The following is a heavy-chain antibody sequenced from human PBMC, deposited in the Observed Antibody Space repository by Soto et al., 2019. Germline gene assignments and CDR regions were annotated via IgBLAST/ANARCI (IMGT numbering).Heavy chain of an antibody. Sequence: QVQLVQSGAEVKKPGASVKVSCKASGYTFTSYGISWVRQAPGQGLDWMGWISAYNGNTNYAQKLQGRVTMTTDTSTSTAYMELRSLRSDDTAVYYCARMRGKWNDFSGWFDPWGQGNLVTVSS. CDR3: ARMRGKWNDFSGWFDP. D-gene: IGHD1-1*01. J-gene: IGHJ5*02. CDR1: GYTFTSYG. V-gene: IGHV1-18*01. CDR2: ISAYNGNT.